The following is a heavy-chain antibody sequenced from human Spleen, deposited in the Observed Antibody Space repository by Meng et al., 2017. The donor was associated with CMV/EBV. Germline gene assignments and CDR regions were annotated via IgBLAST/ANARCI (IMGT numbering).Heavy chain of an antibody. D-gene: IGHD6-13*01. CDR3: ARGPTRSSSWYNWFDP. CDR1: FSNYD. Sequence: FSNYDINWVRQATGQGLEWMGWMNPSSGNTGYAQKFQGRVTITRNTSISTAYMELSSLRSEDTAVYYCARGPTRSSSWYNWFDPWGQGTLVTVSS. V-gene: IGHV1-8*03. J-gene: IGHJ5*02. CDR2: MNPSSGNT.